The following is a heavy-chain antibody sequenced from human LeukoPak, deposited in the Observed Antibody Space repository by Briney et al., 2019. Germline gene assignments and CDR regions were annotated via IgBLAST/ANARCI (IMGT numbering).Heavy chain of an antibody. D-gene: IGHD3-10*01. CDR2: ISGNADSA. Sequence: PGGSLRLSCAASGFTFSSYGMTWVRQAPGKGLEWVSGISGNADSAYYADSVNGRFTISRDNSKNTLYLQMNSLRAEDTAIYYCARSLCASGTLLHLFDSWGQGALVTVSS. J-gene: IGHJ4*02. CDR1: GFTFSSYG. CDR3: ARSLCASGTLLHLFDS. V-gene: IGHV3-23*01.